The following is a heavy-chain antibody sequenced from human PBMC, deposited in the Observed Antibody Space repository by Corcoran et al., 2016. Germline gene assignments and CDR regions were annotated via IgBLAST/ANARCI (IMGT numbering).Heavy chain of an antibody. J-gene: IGHJ6*02. CDR3: ARVLYSSRRTGNYGMDV. V-gene: IGHV3-11*01. D-gene: IGHD6-13*01. Sequence: QVQLVESGGGLVKPGGSLRLSCAASGFTFSDYYMSWIRQAPGKGLEWVSYISSSGSTIYYADSVKGRFTLSRDNAKNSLYLQMNSLRAEDSAVYYCARVLYSSRRTGNYGMDVWGQGTTVTVSS. CDR1: GFTFSDYY. CDR2: ISSSGSTI.